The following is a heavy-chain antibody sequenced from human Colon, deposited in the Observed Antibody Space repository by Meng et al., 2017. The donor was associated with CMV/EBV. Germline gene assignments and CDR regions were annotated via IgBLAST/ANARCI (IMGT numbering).Heavy chain of an antibody. CDR2: ITGSADRK. J-gene: IGHJ6*02. CDR3: AKPHEDYYYDTRGGYGMDV. Sequence: GESLKISCAASGFNFNIYAINWVRQAPGKGLEWVSGITGSADRKYYADSVGGRFTISRDNSKNTVYLQMDSLSAKDTAVYFCAKPHEDYYYDTRGGYGMDVWGQGTTVTVSS. D-gene: IGHD3-22*01. CDR1: GFNFNIYA. V-gene: IGHV3-23*01.